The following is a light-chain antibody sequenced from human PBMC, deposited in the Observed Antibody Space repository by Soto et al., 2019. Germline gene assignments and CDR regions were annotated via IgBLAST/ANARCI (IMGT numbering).Light chain of an antibody. CDR1: SSDFGTYNS. Sequence: QSVLTQPASVSGSPGQSITISCTGTSSDFGTYNSVSWYQRHPGKAPKVMIYDVSNRPSGVSNRFSGSKSGNTASLTISGLQAEDEADYYCSSYTISGNYVFGTGTKVTV. V-gene: IGLV2-14*01. CDR2: DVS. CDR3: SSYTISGNYV. J-gene: IGLJ1*01.